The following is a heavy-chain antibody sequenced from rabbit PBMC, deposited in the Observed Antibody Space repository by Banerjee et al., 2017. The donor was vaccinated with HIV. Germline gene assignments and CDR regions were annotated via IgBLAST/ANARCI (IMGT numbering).Heavy chain of an antibody. V-gene: IGHV1S45*01. Sequence: LEESGGGLVKPGGTLTLTCTVSGFSFSSNWICWVRQAPGKGLEWIACIDTNDGDTDYANWPKGRFTISSDNAQNTVDLQMNSLTAADTATYFCAREDVGGSVSLWGQGTLVTVS. CDR3: AREDVGGSVSL. D-gene: IGHD1-1*01. CDR1: GFSFSSNW. J-gene: IGHJ3*01. CDR2: IDTNDGDT.